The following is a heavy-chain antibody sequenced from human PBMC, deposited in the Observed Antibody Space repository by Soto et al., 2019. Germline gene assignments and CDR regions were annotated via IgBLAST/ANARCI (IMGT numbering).Heavy chain of an antibody. V-gene: IGHV1-18*04. D-gene: IGHD6-25*01. Sequence: QVQLVQSGAEVKKPGASVKVSCKASGYTFTSYGFSWVRQAPGQGLEWMGWISTYNGNTNYAQKLQGRVTMTTDTATSTAYMELRSLRSDDTAVYYCARSGSGAAYYYHGLDVWGQGTTVTVSS. CDR1: GYTFTSYG. CDR2: ISTYNGNT. J-gene: IGHJ6*02. CDR3: ARSGSGAAYYYHGLDV.